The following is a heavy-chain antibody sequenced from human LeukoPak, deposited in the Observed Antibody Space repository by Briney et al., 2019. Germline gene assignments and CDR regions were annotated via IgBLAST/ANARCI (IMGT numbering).Heavy chain of an antibody. J-gene: IGHJ3*02. Sequence: GGSLRLSCAASGFTFSSYGMHWVLQAPGKGLEWVAVISYDGSNKYYADSVKGRFTIARDNSKNTLYLQMNSLRAEDTAVYYCAKDLGYSSAWAPNYAFDIWGQGTMVTVSS. V-gene: IGHV3-30*18. CDR1: GFTFSSYG. CDR3: AKDLGYSSAWAPNYAFDI. CDR2: ISYDGSNK. D-gene: IGHD6-19*01.